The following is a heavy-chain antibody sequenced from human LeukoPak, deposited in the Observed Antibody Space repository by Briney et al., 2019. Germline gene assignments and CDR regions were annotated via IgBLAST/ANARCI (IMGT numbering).Heavy chain of an antibody. Sequence: PSETLSLTCTVSGYSISSGYYWGWIRQPPGKGLEWIGSIYHSGSTYYNPSLKSRVTISVDTSKNQFSLKLSSVTAADTAVYYCARQGGGNYFDYWGQGTLVTVSS. CDR2: IYHSGST. J-gene: IGHJ4*02. CDR1: GYSISSGYY. V-gene: IGHV4-38-2*02. CDR3: ARQGGGNYFDY. D-gene: IGHD1-26*01.